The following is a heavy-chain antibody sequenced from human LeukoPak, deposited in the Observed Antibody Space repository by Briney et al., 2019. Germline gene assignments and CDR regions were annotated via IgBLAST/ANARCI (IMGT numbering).Heavy chain of an antibody. J-gene: IGHJ6*02. CDR2: FDPEDGET. D-gene: IGHD1-26*01. V-gene: IGHV1-24*01. CDR1: GYTLTELS. Sequence: ASVKVSCKVSGYTLTELSMHWVRQAPGKGLEWMGGFDPEDGETIYAQKFQGRVTMTEDTSTDTAYIELSSLRSEDTAVYYCATKRVGGRDYYYYGMDVWGQGTTVTVSS. CDR3: ATKRVGGRDYYYYGMDV.